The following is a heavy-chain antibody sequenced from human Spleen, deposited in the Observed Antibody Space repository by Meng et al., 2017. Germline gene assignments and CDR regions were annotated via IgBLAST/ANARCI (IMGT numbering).Heavy chain of an antibody. CDR3: TREQWFRQDY. J-gene: IGHJ4*02. Sequence: GGSLRLSCAASGFTFDDYALSWVRQGPGKGLEWVSTINWNGSSTSYAESVKGRFAISRDNAKNSLFLQMNSLRAEDTAVYFCTREQWFRQDYWGQGTLVTVSS. CDR1: GFTFDDYA. CDR2: INWNGSST. V-gene: IGHV3-20*04. D-gene: IGHD3-22*01.